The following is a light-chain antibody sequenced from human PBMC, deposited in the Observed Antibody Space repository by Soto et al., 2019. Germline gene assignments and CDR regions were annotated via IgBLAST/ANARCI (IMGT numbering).Light chain of an antibody. CDR2: AAS. J-gene: IGKJ3*01. CDR1: QSVTINS. CDR3: QQYGDSPFT. Sequence: EVVVTPSPGTLSLSPGDTATLFCRASQSVTINSLAWYQQKPGQTPRLLIYAASTRASGIPDRFSGSGSGTEFALTISRLEPEDLALYYCQQYGDSPFTVGPGNRVDMK. V-gene: IGKV3-20*01.